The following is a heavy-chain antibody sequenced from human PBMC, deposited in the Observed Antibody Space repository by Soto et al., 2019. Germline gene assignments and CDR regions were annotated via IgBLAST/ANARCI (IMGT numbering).Heavy chain of an antibody. J-gene: IGHJ6*03. CDR1: GGSISSYY. CDR2: IYYSGST. D-gene: IGHD5-12*01. CDR3: AKLGGYSGYDEPYYYYMDV. Sequence: PSETLSLTCTVSGGSISSYYWSWIRQPPGKGLEWIGYIYYSGSTNYNPSLKSRVTISVDTSKNQFSLKLSSVTAADTAVYYCAKLGGYSGYDEPYYYYMDVWGKGTTVTVSS. V-gene: IGHV4-59*01.